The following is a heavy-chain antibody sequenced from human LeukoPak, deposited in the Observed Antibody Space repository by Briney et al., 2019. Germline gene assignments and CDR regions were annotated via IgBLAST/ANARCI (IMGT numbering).Heavy chain of an antibody. V-gene: IGHV3-30-3*01. CDR2: ISYDGSNK. D-gene: IGHD3-22*01. CDR1: GFTFSSYA. Sequence: PGGSLRLSCAASGFTFSSYAMHWVRQAPGRGLEWVAVISYDGSNKYYADSVKGRFTISRDNSKNTLYLQMNSLRAEDTAVYYCARDTGGGGYWGYPDLFDYWGQGTLVTVSS. CDR3: ARDTGGGGYWGYPDLFDY. J-gene: IGHJ4*02.